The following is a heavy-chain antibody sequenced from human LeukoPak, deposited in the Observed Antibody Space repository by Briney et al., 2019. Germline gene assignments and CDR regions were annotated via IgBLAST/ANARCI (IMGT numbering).Heavy chain of an antibody. V-gene: IGHV3-53*01. CDR1: GFTFSSSA. CDR2: IYSGGST. D-gene: IGHD3-3*01. Sequence: SGGSLRLSCAASGFTFSSSAMSWVRQAPGKGLEWVSVIYSGGSTYYADSVKGRFTISRDNSKNTLYLQMNSLRAEDTAVYYCARAEFDFWSGYHFDYWGQGTLVTVSS. J-gene: IGHJ4*02. CDR3: ARAEFDFWSGYHFDY.